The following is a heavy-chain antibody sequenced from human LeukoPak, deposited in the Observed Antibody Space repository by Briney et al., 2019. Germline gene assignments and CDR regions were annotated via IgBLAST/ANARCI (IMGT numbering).Heavy chain of an antibody. CDR2: IRHDGSYR. V-gene: IGHV3-30*02. D-gene: IGHD6-13*01. CDR1: GFPFSSYG. J-gene: IGHJ5*02. CDR3: ARGITAVVDNWFDP. Sequence: GGSLRLSCAATGFPFSSYGIHWVRQALGKGLEWVAFIRHDGSYRYYADPVKGRFTISRDNSKNTMYLQMNSLRAEDTAVYYCARGITAVVDNWFDPWGQGTLVTVSS.